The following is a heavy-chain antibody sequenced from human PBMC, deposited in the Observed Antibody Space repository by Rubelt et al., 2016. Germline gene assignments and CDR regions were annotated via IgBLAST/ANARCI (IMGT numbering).Heavy chain of an antibody. J-gene: IGHJ3*02. V-gene: IGHV3-15*01. Sequence: EVQLLESGGGLVQPGGSLRLSCAASGFTFSNAWMSWVRQAPGKGLEWVGRIKSKTDGGTTDYAAPVKGRFTISREDSKNTLYLQMNSLKTEDTAVYYCTLQEEASFAFDIWGQGTMVTVSS. CDR2: IKSKTDGGTT. CDR3: TLQEEASFAFDI. CDR1: GFTFSNAW.